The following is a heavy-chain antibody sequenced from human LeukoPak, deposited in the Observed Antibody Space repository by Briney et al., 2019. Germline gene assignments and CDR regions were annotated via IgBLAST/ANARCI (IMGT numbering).Heavy chain of an antibody. J-gene: IGHJ1*01. CDR2: IYYSGST. CDR3: ARDGSVAGYFQH. CDR1: GGSISSYY. Sequence: TSETLSLTCTVSGGSISSYYWSWIRQPPGKGLEWIGYIYYSGSTNYNPSLKSRVTISVDTSKNQFSLKLSPVTAADTAVYYCARDGSVAGYFQHRGQGTLVTVSS. D-gene: IGHD6-19*01. V-gene: IGHV4-59*01.